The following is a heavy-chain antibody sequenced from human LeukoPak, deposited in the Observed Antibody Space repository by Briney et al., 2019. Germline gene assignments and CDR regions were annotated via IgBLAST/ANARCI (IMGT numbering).Heavy chain of an antibody. J-gene: IGHJ4*02. CDR3: ARLWCLPQYYFDY. CDR2: IHFTGKT. Sequence: SETLSLTCTVSGGSMTISTDYWAWVRQPPGKGLEWIGAIHFTGKTYYNVPLKSRVTISIDTSKNQFSLNLTSVTAADTAVYYCARLWCLPQYYFDYWGLGTLVTVSS. CDR1: GGSMTISTDY. D-gene: IGHD4/OR15-4a*01. V-gene: IGHV4-39*01.